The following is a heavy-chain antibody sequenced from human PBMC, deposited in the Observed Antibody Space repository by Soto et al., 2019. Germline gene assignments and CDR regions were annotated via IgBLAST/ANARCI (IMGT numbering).Heavy chain of an antibody. D-gene: IGHD5-18*01. Sequence: VGSLRLSWAASGFPFSSYSMDWVRQAPGQGLGWIAYITTSSHTIYYADSVRGRFTISRDNAKNSLFLQMNSLRDEDTAVYYCARHGIQVSHDVWGQGTTVTVSS. V-gene: IGHV3-48*02. CDR3: ARHGIQVSHDV. CDR1: GFPFSSYS. J-gene: IGHJ6*02. CDR2: ITTSSHTI.